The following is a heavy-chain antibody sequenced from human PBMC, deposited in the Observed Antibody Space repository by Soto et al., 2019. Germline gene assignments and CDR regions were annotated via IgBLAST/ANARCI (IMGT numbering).Heavy chain of an antibody. D-gene: IGHD6-13*01. J-gene: IGHJ4*02. CDR3: ARIAAAGSPPEYFDY. CDR1: GGSISSSSYY. Sequence: QLQLQESGPGLVKPSETLSLTCTVSGGSISSSSYYWGWIRQPPGKGLEWIGSIYYSGSTYYNPSLKSRVTISVDTSKNQFSLKLSSVTAADTAVYYCARIAAAGSPPEYFDYWGQGTLVTVSS. CDR2: IYYSGST. V-gene: IGHV4-39*01.